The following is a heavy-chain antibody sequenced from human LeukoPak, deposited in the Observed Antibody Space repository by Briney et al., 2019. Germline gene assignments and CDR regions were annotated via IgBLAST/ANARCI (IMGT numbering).Heavy chain of an antibody. J-gene: IGHJ5*02. CDR2: IYTSGST. CDR1: GVSISSYY. V-gene: IGHV4-4*07. Sequence: PSETLSLTCTVSGVSISSYYWSWIRQPAGKGLEWIGRIYTSGSTNYNPSLKSRVTMSVDTSKNQFSLKLSSVTAADTAVYYCARGLRRRSMIAVPRRALWFDPWGQGTLVTVSS. CDR3: ARGLRRRSMIAVPRRALWFDP. D-gene: IGHD3-22*01.